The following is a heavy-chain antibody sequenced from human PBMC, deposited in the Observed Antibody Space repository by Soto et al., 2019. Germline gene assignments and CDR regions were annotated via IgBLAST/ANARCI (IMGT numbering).Heavy chain of an antibody. J-gene: IGHJ4*02. CDR1: GYTFTNYD. CDR3: ASDAEGSGSYFGDH. D-gene: IGHD3-10*01. Sequence: QVQLVQSGAEVKKPGTSVKVSCKASGYTFTNYDINWVRQATGQGLEWMGWMNPNSGNTGYAQKFQGRVTMTRNTSINTFFMELSSLTSEDTAIYYCASDAEGSGSYFGDHWGQGTLVTVSS. CDR2: MNPNSGNT. V-gene: IGHV1-8*01.